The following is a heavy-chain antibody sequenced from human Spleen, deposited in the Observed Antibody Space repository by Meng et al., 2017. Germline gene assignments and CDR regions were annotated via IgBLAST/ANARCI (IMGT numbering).Heavy chain of an antibody. Sequence: GGSLRLSCAASGFTFSSYEMNWVRQAPGKGLEWVSYISSGGTTMEYADSVKGRFSISRDNAKNSLYLQMNSLRAEDTAVYYCARRIGTYYYDRSGDHWGQGTLVTVSS. CDR1: GFTFSSYE. CDR3: ARRIGTYYYDRSGDH. V-gene: IGHV3-48*03. CDR2: ISSGGTTM. D-gene: IGHD3-22*01. J-gene: IGHJ4*02.